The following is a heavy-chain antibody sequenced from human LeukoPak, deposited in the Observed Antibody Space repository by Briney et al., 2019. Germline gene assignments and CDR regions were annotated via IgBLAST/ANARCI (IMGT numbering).Heavy chain of an antibody. CDR1: GYTFTSYY. CDR3: ARDWWGPYYDSSGSVFQH. D-gene: IGHD3-22*01. CDR2: INPSGGST. Sequence: GASVKVSCKASGYTFTSYYMHWVRQAPGQGLEWMGIINPSGGSTSYAQKFQGRVTMTRDTSTSTVYMELSSLRSEDTAVYYCARDWWGPYYDSSGSVFQHWGQGTLVTVSS. J-gene: IGHJ1*01. V-gene: IGHV1-46*01.